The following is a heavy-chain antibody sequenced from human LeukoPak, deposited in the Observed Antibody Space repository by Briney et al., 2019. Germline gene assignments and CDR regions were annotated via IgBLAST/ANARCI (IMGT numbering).Heavy chain of an antibody. CDR2: IYYSGST. J-gene: IGHJ5*02. CDR3: ARRGYYSAWFDP. V-gene: IGHV4-59*05. Sequence: SETLSLTCTVSGGSISTYYWSWIRQPPGKGLEWIGSIYYSGSTYYNPSLKSRVTISVDTSKNQFSPKLSSVTAADTAVYYCARRGYYSAWFDPWGQGTLVTVSS. D-gene: IGHD3-3*01. CDR1: GGSISTYY.